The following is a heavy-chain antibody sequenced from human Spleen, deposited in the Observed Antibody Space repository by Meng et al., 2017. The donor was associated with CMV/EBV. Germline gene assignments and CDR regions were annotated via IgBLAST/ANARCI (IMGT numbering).Heavy chain of an antibody. J-gene: IGHJ5*02. CDR1: FSRYY. Sequence: FSRYYMHWVRQAPGKGLVWVSRVNTDGTSTIYADSVKGRFTISRDNAKNTLHLQMNSLRAEDTAVYYCVRDHRLHDFWSGYPTGFDPWGQGTLVTVSS. CDR2: VNTDGTST. D-gene: IGHD3-3*01. V-gene: IGHV3-74*01. CDR3: VRDHRLHDFWSGYPTGFDP.